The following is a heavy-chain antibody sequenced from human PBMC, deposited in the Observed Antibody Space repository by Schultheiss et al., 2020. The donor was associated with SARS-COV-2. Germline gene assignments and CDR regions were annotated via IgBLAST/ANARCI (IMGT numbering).Heavy chain of an antibody. Sequence: GGSLRLSCAASGFTFSGSAMHWVRQAPGKGLEWVSYISSSGSTIYYADSVKGRFTISRDNSKNTLYLQMNSLRAEDTAVYYCARVDIVGATMLWYFDLWGR. D-gene: IGHD1-26*01. CDR2: ISSSGSTI. CDR1: GFTFSGSA. V-gene: IGHV3-48*01. CDR3: ARVDIVGATMLWYFDL. J-gene: IGHJ2*01.